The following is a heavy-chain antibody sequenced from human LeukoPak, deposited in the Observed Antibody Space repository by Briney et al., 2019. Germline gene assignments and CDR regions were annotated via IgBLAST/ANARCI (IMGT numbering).Heavy chain of an antibody. CDR2: IKQDGSEK. CDR1: GFTFSSYW. D-gene: IGHD1-26*01. J-gene: IGHJ1*01. Sequence: GGSLRLSCAASGFTFSSYWMSWVRQAPGKGLEWVANIKQDGSEKYYVDSVKGRFTISRDNAKNTLYLQMDSLRSEDTAVYYCARVPPSVGEATSEYFQDWGQGTLVTVSS. CDR3: ARVPPSVGEATSEYFQD. V-gene: IGHV3-7*01.